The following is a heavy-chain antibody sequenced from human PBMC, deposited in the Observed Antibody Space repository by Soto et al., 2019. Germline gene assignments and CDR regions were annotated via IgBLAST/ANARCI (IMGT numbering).Heavy chain of an antibody. CDR2: IYWDDDK. J-gene: IGHJ5*02. D-gene: IGHD2-2*01. V-gene: IGHV2-5*02. Sequence: QITLKESGPTLVKHTQTLTLTCTFSGFSLSTSGVGVGWIRQPPGKALEWLALIYWDDDKRYSPSLKSRLTIPNDPSKIQVVLTMTNIDPVDTATYYCAHSDPYVYCSCTSCYNLFHPWGQGTLVTVSS. CDR1: GFSLSTSGVG. CDR3: AHSDPYVYCSCTSCYNLFHP.